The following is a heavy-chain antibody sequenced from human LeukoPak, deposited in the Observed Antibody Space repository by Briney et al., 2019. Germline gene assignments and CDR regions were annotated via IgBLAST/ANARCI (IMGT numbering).Heavy chain of an antibody. CDR2: TYYRSKWSS. D-gene: IGHD6-13*01. J-gene: IGHJ4*02. CDR1: GDSVSSNSVA. V-gene: IGHV6-1*01. CDR3: ARGRSWPLDY. Sequence: SQTLSLTCAISGDSVSSNSVAWNWLRQSPSRGLEWLGRTYYRSKWSSDYAVSMESRVIINSDTSKNQFSLQLKSVTPVDTAVYYCARGRSWPLDYWGQGTLVTVSS.